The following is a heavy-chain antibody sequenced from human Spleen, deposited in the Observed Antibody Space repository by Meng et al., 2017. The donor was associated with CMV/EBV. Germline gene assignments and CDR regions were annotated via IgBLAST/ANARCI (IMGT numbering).Heavy chain of an antibody. CDR1: GFTVSSNY. Sequence: GGSLRLSCAASGFTVSSNYMSWVRQAPGKGLEWVSVIYSGGSTYYADSVKGRFTISRDNSKNTLYLQMNSLRAEDTAVYYCARGQGSSSRTRSFDYWGQGTLVTVSS. CDR3: ARGQGSSSRTRSFDY. CDR2: IYSGGST. D-gene: IGHD6-6*01. V-gene: IGHV3-53*01. J-gene: IGHJ4*02.